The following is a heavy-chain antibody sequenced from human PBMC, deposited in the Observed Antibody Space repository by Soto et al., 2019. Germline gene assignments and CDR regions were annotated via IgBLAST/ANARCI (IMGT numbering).Heavy chain of an antibody. CDR1: GYTFTSYY. D-gene: IGHD3-10*01. Sequence: QVQLVQSGAEVKKPGASVKASCKASGYTFTSYYMHWVRQAPGQGLEWMGIINPSGGSTSYAQKFQGRVTMTRDTSTSTVYMELSSLRSEDTAVYYCARDRRVRGLNPYYYGMDVWGQGTTVTVSS. V-gene: IGHV1-46*01. CDR2: INPSGGST. J-gene: IGHJ6*02. CDR3: ARDRRVRGLNPYYYGMDV.